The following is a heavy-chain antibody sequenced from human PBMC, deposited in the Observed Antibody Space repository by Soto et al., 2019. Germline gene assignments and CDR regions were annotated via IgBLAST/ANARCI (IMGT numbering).Heavy chain of an antibody. J-gene: IGHJ4*02. CDR3: ARAIAAAGGRDY. D-gene: IGHD6-13*01. V-gene: IGHV3-11*01. Sequence: GGSLRLSCAASGFTFSDYYMTWIRQGPGKGLEWISYISSNGNTTYYADSVKGRFTISRDNAKNSLYLQMNSLRAEDTAVYFCARAIAAAGGRDYWGQGXLVTVYS. CDR2: ISSNGNTT. CDR1: GFTFSDYY.